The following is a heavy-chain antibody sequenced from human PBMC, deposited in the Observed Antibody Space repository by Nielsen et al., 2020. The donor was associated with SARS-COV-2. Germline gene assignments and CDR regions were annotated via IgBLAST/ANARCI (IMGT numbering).Heavy chain of an antibody. D-gene: IGHD6-13*01. CDR2: IRYDGSDK. Sequence: GEFLKISCAASGFPFSSYGMHWVRQAPGKGLEWVAFIRYDGSDKNYADSVKDRFTISRDNSKNTLYLQMSSLRTEDTAVYYCAVRSWYNSYYFAMDVWGQGTTVTVSS. V-gene: IGHV3-30*02. CDR3: AVRSWYNSYYFAMDV. CDR1: GFPFSSYG. J-gene: IGHJ6*02.